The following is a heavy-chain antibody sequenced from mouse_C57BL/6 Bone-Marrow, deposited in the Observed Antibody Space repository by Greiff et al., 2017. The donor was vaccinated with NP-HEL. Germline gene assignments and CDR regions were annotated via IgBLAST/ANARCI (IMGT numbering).Heavy chain of an antibody. J-gene: IGHJ2*01. CDR3: ARTYYGSSYFDY. Sequence: QVQLQQPGAELVMPGASVKLSCKASGYTFTSYWMHWVKQRPGQGLEWIGEIDPSDSYTNYNQKFKGKSTLTVDKSSSTAYMQRSSLTSEDSAVYYCARTYYGSSYFDYWGQGTTLTVSS. V-gene: IGHV1-69*01. D-gene: IGHD1-1*01. CDR2: IDPSDSYT. CDR1: GYTFTSYW.